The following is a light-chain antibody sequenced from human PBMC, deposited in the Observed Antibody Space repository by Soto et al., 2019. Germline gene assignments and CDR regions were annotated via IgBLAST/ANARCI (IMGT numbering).Light chain of an antibody. Sequence: EIVMTQSPPTLSVSPGERATLSCRASQSVGSKLAWYQQRPGQAPRLLIYDASNRATGIPARFSGSGSGTEFSLTISSLEPEDFAVYYCQQYVSLPITFGQGTRLEIK. CDR3: QQYVSLPIT. CDR1: QSVGSK. CDR2: DAS. V-gene: IGKV3D-15*02. J-gene: IGKJ5*01.